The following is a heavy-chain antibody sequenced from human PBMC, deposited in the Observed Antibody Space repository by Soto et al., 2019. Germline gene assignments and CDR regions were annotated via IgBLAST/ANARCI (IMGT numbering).Heavy chain of an antibody. J-gene: IGHJ5*02. CDR2: AYYSGDT. Sequence: SETLSLTCSVSGGSISRYYWSWIRQPPGKGLEWIGYAYYSGDTGYNPSLKSRVTMAVETSKSQVSLKLSSVTAADTAVYYCARDRSTYGGGGTGEVKENWFDPWGQGALVTVSS. V-gene: IGHV4-59*01. D-gene: IGHD2-8*01. CDR3: ARDRSTYGGGGTGEVKENWFDP. CDR1: GGSISRYY.